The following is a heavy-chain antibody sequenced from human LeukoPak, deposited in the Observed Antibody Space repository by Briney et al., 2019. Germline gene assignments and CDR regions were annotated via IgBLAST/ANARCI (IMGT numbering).Heavy chain of an antibody. Sequence: HPGGSLRLSCAASGFTFSTYGTQWVRQAPGKGLEWVALIWYDGNNKYYADSVKGRFTISRDNSKNTLYLQMNSLRAEDTAVYYCATDQMYYYGSRSYSPFNHWGQGTLVTVSS. CDR1: GFTFSTYG. D-gene: IGHD3-10*01. CDR2: IWYDGNNK. J-gene: IGHJ4*02. CDR3: ATDQMYYYGSRSYSPFNH. V-gene: IGHV3-33*01.